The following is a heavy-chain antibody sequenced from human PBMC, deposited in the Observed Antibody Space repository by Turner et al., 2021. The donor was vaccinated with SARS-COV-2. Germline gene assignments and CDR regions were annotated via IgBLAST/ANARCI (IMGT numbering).Heavy chain of an antibody. Sequence: QVQLQESGPRLVKPSETLSLTCTVTGGSIGSYYWSWVRQPPGKGPEWLGYFYYIGSNKYNPSLKSRVAFSVEASKSQFSLRLTSVTAADTAVYYCVSRYYDASGSYISEYWGQGILVTVSS. CDR2: FYYIGSN. V-gene: IGHV4-59*08. CDR3: VSRYYDASGSYISEY. D-gene: IGHD3-10*01. J-gene: IGHJ4*02. CDR1: GGSIGSYY.